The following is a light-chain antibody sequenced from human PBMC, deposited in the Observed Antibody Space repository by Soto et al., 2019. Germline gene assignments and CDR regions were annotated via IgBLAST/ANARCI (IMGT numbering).Light chain of an antibody. J-gene: IGLJ2*01. Sequence: QSALTQPASVSGSPGQSITISCTGTSSDVGNYNYVSWYQQYPGKAPKLMIYEVSNRPSGVSNRFSGSKSGNTASLTISGLQAEDEADYYCTSYTSTITPVVFGGGTKVTVL. CDR2: EVS. CDR3: TSYTSTITPVV. CDR1: SSDVGNYNY. V-gene: IGLV2-14*01.